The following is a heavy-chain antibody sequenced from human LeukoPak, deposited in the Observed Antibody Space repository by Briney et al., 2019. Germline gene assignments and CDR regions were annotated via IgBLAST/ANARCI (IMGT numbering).Heavy chain of an antibody. Sequence: GESLKISCKGSGYRFTSYWIGWVRPMPGKGLEWMGIIYPGDSDTRYSPSFQGQVTISADKSISTAYLQWSSLKASDTAMYYCARSGRGSSFRFDPWGQGTLVTVSS. J-gene: IGHJ5*02. CDR3: ARSGRGSSFRFDP. D-gene: IGHD6-13*01. V-gene: IGHV5-51*01. CDR1: GYRFTSYW. CDR2: IYPGDSDT.